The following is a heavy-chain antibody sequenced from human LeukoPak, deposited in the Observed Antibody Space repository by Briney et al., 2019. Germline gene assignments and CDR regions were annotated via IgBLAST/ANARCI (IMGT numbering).Heavy chain of an antibody. J-gene: IGHJ5*02. CDR2: ISAYNGNT. D-gene: IGHD2/OR15-2a*01. V-gene: IGHV1-18*04. CDR1: GYTFTGYY. CDR3: ARDLSKKWFDP. Sequence: ASVKVSCKASGYTFTGYYMHWVRQAPVQGLEWTGWISAYNGNTNYAQKLQGRVTMTTDTSTSTAYMELRSLRSDDTAVYYCARDLSKKWFDPWGQGTLVTVSS.